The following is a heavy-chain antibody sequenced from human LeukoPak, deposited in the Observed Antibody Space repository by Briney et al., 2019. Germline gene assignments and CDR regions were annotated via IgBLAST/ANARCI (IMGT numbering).Heavy chain of an antibody. J-gene: IGHJ2*01. Sequence: GGSLRLSCAASGFTVDLNYLSWVRQAPGKGLEWVSVIYGGGSTYYADSVEGRFTISRNNVRNTVYLQMNSLRAEDTAVYYCARSYGDGMYFAPWGRGTQVTVSS. CDR1: GFTVDLNY. D-gene: IGHD4-17*01. CDR3: ARSYGDGMYFAP. V-gene: IGHV3-53*01. CDR2: IYGGGST.